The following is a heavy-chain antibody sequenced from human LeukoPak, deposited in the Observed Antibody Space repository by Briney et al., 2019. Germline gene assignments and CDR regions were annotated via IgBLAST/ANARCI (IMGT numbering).Heavy chain of an antibody. D-gene: IGHD6-19*01. CDR1: GYTFTSYG. J-gene: IGHJ4*02. CDR2: ISAYSGNT. CDR3: AKDRGGYSSGWYMGNDY. V-gene: IGHV1-18*01. Sequence: ASVKVSCKASGYTFTSYGISWVRQAPGQGLEWMGWISAYSGNTNYAQKLQGRVTMTTDTSTSTAYMELRSLRSDDTAVYYCAKDRGGYSSGWYMGNDYWGQGTLVTVSS.